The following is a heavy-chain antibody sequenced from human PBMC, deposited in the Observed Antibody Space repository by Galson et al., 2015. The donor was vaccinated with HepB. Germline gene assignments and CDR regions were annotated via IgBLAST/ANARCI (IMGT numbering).Heavy chain of an antibody. D-gene: IGHD3-10*01. CDR3: ARDHLGTHRAMVRGVIGY. CDR1: GYTFTSYG. Sequence: SVKVSCKASGYTFTSYGISWVRQAPGQGLEWMGWISAYNGNTNYAQKLQGRVTMTTDTSTSTAYMELRSLRSDDTAVYYCARDHLGTHRAMVRGVIGYWGQGTLVTVSS. V-gene: IGHV1-18*01. CDR2: ISAYNGNT. J-gene: IGHJ4*02.